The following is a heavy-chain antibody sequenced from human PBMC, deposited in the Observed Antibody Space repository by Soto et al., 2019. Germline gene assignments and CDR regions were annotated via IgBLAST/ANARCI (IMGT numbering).Heavy chain of an antibody. V-gene: IGHV4-38-2*01. D-gene: IGHD3-22*01. CDR1: GYSISSGYY. Sequence: LSLTCAVSGYSISSGYYWGWLRQPPGKGLEWIGGIYHGGSTYYNPSLNSRVTLSIDMTNNHVSLILNSVTAADTAVYYCARVGPWVPYYYDSSPYTFENWFDPWGQGTLVTVSS. CDR2: IYHGGST. CDR3: ARVGPWVPYYYDSSPYTFENWFDP. J-gene: IGHJ5*02.